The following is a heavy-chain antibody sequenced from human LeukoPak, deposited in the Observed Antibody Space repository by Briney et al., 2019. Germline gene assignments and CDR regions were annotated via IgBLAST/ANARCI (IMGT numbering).Heavy chain of an antibody. J-gene: IGHJ4*02. V-gene: IGHV3-23*01. CDR1: GFTFSSYA. CDR2: ISGSGGST. Sequence: GESLKISCAASGFTFSSYAMSWVRQAPGKGLEWVSAISGSGGSTYYADSVKGRFTISRDNSKNTLYLQMNSLRAEDTAVYYCAKLVVVRGYFDYWGQGTLVTVSS. D-gene: IGHD3-22*01. CDR3: AKLVVVRGYFDY.